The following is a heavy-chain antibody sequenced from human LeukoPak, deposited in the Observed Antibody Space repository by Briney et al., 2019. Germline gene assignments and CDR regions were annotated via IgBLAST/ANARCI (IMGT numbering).Heavy chain of an antibody. J-gene: IGHJ4*02. D-gene: IGHD2-21*02. CDR3: ARSHRLLLPDY. CDR2: IWYDGSEK. V-gene: IGHV3-33*01. Sequence: PSGRSLRLSCEAFGFTFSSYGMHWVRQAPGKGLEWVAVIWYDGSEKYYGDSVKGRFTISRDNSKNMLYLQMSSLRAEDTALYYCARSHRLLLPDYWGQGTLVTVSS. CDR1: GFTFSSYG.